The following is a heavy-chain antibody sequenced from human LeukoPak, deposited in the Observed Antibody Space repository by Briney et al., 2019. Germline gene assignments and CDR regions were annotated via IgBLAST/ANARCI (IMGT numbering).Heavy chain of an antibody. D-gene: IGHD4-17*01. CDR2: INPNSGGT. CDR3: ARLHTVTTSYYFDY. Sequence: ASVKVSCKAPGYTFTGYYMHWVRQAPGQGLEWMGWINPNSGGTNYAQKFQGRVTMTRDTSISTAYMELSRLRSDDTAVYYCARLHTVTTSYYFDYWGQGTLVTVSS. CDR1: GYTFTGYY. J-gene: IGHJ4*02. V-gene: IGHV1-2*02.